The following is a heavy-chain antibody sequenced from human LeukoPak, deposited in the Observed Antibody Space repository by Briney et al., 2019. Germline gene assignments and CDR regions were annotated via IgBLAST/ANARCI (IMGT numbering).Heavy chain of an antibody. Sequence: PSETLFLTCTVSGDSISSSYWSWIRQPAGKGLELIGHIYVSGSTNYNPSLKSRVTMSVDTSKNQFSLRLSSVTAADTAFYYCARDRNGARAFDIWGQGTMVTVSS. D-gene: IGHD2-8*01. V-gene: IGHV4-4*07. J-gene: IGHJ3*02. CDR2: IYVSGST. CDR3: ARDRNGARAFDI. CDR1: GDSISSSY.